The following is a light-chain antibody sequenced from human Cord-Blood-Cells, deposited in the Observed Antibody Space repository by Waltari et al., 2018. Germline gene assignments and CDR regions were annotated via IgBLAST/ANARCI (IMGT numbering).Light chain of an antibody. CDR3: QQYGSSPWT. J-gene: IGKJ1*01. V-gene: IGKV3-20*01. CDR1: QSVSSSY. CDR2: GAS. Sequence: EIVLTQSPGTLSLSPGERATLSCRASQSVSSSYLAWYQQKPGQAPSLLIEGASSRATGIPDRFSGSGAGTDFTLTIIRLEPEDFAVYYCQQYGSSPWTFRQGTKVEIK.